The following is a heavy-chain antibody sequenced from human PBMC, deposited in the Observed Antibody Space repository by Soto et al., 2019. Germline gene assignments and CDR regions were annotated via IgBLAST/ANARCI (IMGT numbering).Heavy chain of an antibody. CDR2: INSDGSST. CDR3: ARERGKAAAVHFDY. J-gene: IGHJ4*02. CDR1: GFTFSSYW. V-gene: IGHV3-74*01. D-gene: IGHD6-13*01. Sequence: EVQLVESGGGLVQPGGSRRLSCAASGFTFSSYWMHWVRQAPGKGLVWVSRINSDGSSTSYADSVKGRFTISRDNAKNTLYLQMNSLRAEDTAVYYCARERGKAAAVHFDYWGQGTLVTVSS.